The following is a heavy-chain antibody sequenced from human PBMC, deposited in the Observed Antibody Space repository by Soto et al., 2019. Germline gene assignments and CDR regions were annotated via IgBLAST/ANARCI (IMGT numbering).Heavy chain of an antibody. Sequence: EVQLLESGGGLVQPGGSLRLSCAASGITISNYPMSWVRQAPGKGLDWVSGISGNGDRTYYADSAKGRFTISKDISRNSLSRQLASLGVEDPAVYFWVQDDGGYPSTAPHWGQGTLVTVSS. CDR3: VQDDGGYPSTAPH. CDR1: GITISNYP. CDR2: ISGNGDRT. J-gene: IGHJ4*02. D-gene: IGHD3-22*01. V-gene: IGHV3-23*01.